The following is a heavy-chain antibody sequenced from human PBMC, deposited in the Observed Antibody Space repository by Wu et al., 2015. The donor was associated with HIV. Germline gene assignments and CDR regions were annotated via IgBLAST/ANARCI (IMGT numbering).Heavy chain of an antibody. CDR3: ATAKVAYYYDSSGYYSLLY. CDR1: GYTLTELS. V-gene: IGHV1-24*01. CDR2: FDPEDGET. Sequence: QVQLVQSGAEVKKPGASVKVSCKVSGYTLTELSMHWVRQAPGKGLEWMGGFDPEDGETIYAQKFQGRVTMTEDTSTDTAYMELSSLRSEDTAVYYCATAKVAYYYDSSGYYSLLYWGQGTLVTVSS. D-gene: IGHD3-22*01. J-gene: IGHJ4*02.